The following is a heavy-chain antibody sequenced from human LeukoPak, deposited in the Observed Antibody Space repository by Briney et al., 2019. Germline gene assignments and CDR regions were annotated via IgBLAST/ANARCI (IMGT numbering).Heavy chain of an antibody. CDR1: GFTFSGYW. D-gene: IGHD1-26*01. Sequence: GGSLRLSCAASGFTFSGYWMSWVRQAPGKGLEWVAIIKEDGSEKYYVDSVKGRFTISRGNAKNSLYLQMNSLRAEDTALYYCARDHGWASDYWGQGTLVTVSS. J-gene: IGHJ4*02. V-gene: IGHV3-7*05. CDR3: ARDHGWASDY. CDR2: IKEDGSEK.